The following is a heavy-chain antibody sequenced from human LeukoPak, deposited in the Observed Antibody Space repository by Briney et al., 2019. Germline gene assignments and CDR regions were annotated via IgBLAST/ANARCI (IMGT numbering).Heavy chain of an antibody. V-gene: IGHV4-38-2*02. Sequence: PSETLSLTCTVSGGSISSYYWSWIRQPPGKGLEWIGSIYHSGNTYYNPSLKSRVTISVDTSKNQFSLKLSSVTAADTAVYYCAREDATYWFDPWGQGTLVTVSS. CDR1: GGSISSYY. CDR3: AREDATYWFDP. J-gene: IGHJ5*02. CDR2: IYHSGNT.